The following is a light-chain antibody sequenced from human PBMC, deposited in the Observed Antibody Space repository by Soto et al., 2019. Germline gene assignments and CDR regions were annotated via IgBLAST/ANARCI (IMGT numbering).Light chain of an antibody. V-gene: IGKV3-20*01. CDR1: QSVSSSY. CDR3: QKYGSSPPYT. Sequence: EIVLTQSPGTLSLSPGERATLSCRASQSVSSSYLAWYQQKPGQAPRLLIYGASSRATGIPDRFSGSGSGTDFTLTISRLEPEDFAVYYCQKYGSSPPYTFGQRTKLEIK. CDR2: GAS. J-gene: IGKJ2*01.